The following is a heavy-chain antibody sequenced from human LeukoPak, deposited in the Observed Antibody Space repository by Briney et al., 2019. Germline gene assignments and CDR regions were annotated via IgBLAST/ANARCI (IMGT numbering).Heavy chain of an antibody. CDR3: ARQGGGAADY. D-gene: IGHD4-23*01. V-gene: IGHV5-51*01. J-gene: IGHJ4*02. CDR2: IHPGHSDT. Sequence: GESLKISSKGSGYGFSNYWSGWVRHMPGKGLGWMGIIHPGHSDTRYSPSFQGQVSISADKSISTTYLQWHRLKASDTAMYYCARQGGGAADYWGQGTLVTVSS. CDR1: GYGFSNYW.